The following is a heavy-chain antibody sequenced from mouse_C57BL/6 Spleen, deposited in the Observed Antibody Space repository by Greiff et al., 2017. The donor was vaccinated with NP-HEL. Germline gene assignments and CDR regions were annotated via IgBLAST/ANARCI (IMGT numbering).Heavy chain of an antibody. D-gene: IGHD1-1*01. V-gene: IGHV1-59*01. CDR3: ARLGTTVVAHWYFDV. Sequence: QVQLQQPGAELVRPGTSVKLSCKASGYTFTSYWMHWVKQRPGQGLEWIGVIDPSDSYTNYNQKFKGKATLTVDPSSSTAYMQLSSLTSEDSAVYYCARLGTTVVAHWYFDVWGTGTTVTVSS. CDR2: IDPSDSYT. CDR1: GYTFTSYW. J-gene: IGHJ1*03.